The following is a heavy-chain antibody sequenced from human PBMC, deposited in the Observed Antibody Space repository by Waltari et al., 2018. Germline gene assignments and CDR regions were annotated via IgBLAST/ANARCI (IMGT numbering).Heavy chain of an antibody. Sequence: QVQLVQSGAEVKKPGSSVKVSCKASGGTFSSYAISWVRQAPGQGLEWMGRITPILGTANYAQNVQGRVTITADKSTSTDYMELSSLRSEDTAVYYCARVDPETAGWTGAFDIWGQGTMVTVSS. CDR2: ITPILGTA. J-gene: IGHJ3*02. CDR3: ARVDPETAGWTGAFDI. V-gene: IGHV1-69*08. CDR1: GGTFSSYA. D-gene: IGHD3-3*01.